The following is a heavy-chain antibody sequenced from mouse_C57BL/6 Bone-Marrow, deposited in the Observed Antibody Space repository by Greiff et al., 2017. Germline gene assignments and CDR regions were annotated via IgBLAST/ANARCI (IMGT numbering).Heavy chain of an antibody. D-gene: IGHD2-4*01. Sequence: WVKQRPGQGLEWIGEIDPSDSYTNYYQKFKGKATLTVDTSSSTAYMQLSSLTSEDSAVYYCARDYDVNYYAMDYWGQGTSVTVSS. J-gene: IGHJ4*01. CDR2: IDPSDSYT. CDR3: ARDYDVNYYAMDY. V-gene: IGHV1-50*01.